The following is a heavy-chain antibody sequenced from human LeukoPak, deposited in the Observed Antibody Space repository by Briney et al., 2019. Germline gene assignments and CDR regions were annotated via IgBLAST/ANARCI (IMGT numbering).Heavy chain of an antibody. D-gene: IGHD4-17*01. V-gene: IGHV3-7*04. CDR3: ARVNYGDYAAGYFDY. CDR1: GFTFSSYW. Sequence: PGGSLRLSCAASGFTFSSYWMSWVRQAPGKGLEWVANIKQDGSEKYYVDSVKGRFTISRDNAKNSLYLQMNSLRAEDTAVYYCARVNYGDYAAGYFDYWGQGTLVTVSS. CDR2: IKQDGSEK. J-gene: IGHJ4*02.